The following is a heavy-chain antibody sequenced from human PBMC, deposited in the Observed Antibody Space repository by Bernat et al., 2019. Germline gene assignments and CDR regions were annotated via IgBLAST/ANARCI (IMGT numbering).Heavy chain of an antibody. D-gene: IGHD2-2*01. V-gene: IGHV4-39*02. CDR2: IYYSGST. CDR1: GGSISSSSYY. CDR3: AREGHCISTSCYRRGDWFDP. Sequence: QLQLQESGPGLVKPSETLSLTCTVSGGSISSSSYYWGWIRQPPGKGLEWIGSIYYSGSTYYNPSLKSRVTISVDTSKNQFSLKLSSVTAADTAVYYCAREGHCISTSCYRRGDWFDPWGQGTLVTVSS. J-gene: IGHJ5*02.